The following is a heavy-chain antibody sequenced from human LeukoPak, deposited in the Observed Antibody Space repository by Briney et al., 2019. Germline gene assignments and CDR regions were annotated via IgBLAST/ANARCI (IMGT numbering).Heavy chain of an antibody. CDR1: GYTFTSYA. J-gene: IGHJ4*02. V-gene: IGHV7-4-1*02. CDR3: AREGMLHCSGGSCPTTPGCFDY. CDR2: INTNTGNP. D-gene: IGHD2-15*01. Sequence: ASVKVSCKASGYTFTSYAMNWVRRAPGQGLEWMGWINTNTGNPTYAQGFTGRFVFSLDTSVSTAYLQISSLKAEDTAVYYCAREGMLHCSGGSCPTTPGCFDYWGQGTLVTVSS.